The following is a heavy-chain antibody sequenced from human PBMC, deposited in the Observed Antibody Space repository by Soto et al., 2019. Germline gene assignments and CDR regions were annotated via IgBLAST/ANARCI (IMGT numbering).Heavy chain of an antibody. Sequence: SETLSLTCTVSGGSISSGGYYWSWIRQHPGKGLEWIGYIYYSGSTYYNPSLKSRVTISVDTSKNQFSLKLSSVTAADTAVYYCARVSYYGSGSYYQRDYWGQGTLVTVSS. J-gene: IGHJ4*02. V-gene: IGHV4-31*03. D-gene: IGHD3-10*01. CDR3: ARVSYYGSGSYYQRDY. CDR1: GGSISSGGYY. CDR2: IYYSGST.